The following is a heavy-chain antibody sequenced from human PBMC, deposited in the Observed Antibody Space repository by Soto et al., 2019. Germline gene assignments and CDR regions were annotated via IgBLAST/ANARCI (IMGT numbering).Heavy chain of an antibody. Sequence: QITLKESGPTLVKPTQTLTLTCTFSGFSLSTSGVGVAWVRQPPGQALEWLAFIFWNDEKHYRPSLKSRVTIIKDTSKNQVVLTMTNVEPVDTRTYYVARRDGCNSSHFEYWGQGNLVTVSS. D-gene: IGHD2-21*01. CDR3: ARRDGCNSSHFEY. CDR2: IFWNDEK. J-gene: IGHJ4*02. CDR1: GFSLSTSGVG. V-gene: IGHV2-5*01.